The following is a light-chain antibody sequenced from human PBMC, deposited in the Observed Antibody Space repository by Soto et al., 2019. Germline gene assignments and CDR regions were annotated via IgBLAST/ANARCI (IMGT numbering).Light chain of an antibody. CDR1: QSVSSN. V-gene: IGKV3-15*01. Sequence: EIVMTQSPATLSVSPGERATLSCRASQSVSSNLAWYQQKPGQAPRLLIYGASTRATGIPARFSGSGSGTAFTLTIRSLQSEDFAVYYCQQYNNWPFPSWTFGQGTKVEIK. CDR3: QQYNNWPFPSWT. J-gene: IGKJ1*01. CDR2: GAS.